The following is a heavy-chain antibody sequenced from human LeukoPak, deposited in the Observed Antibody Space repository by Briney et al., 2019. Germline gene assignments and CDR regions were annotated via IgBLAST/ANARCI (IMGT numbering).Heavy chain of an antibody. CDR3: AKGRYYDSRGYYTVAY. D-gene: IGHD3-22*01. Sequence: PGGSLRLSCAASGFTFSNYAMSWVRQAPGKGLEWVSGISGSGDSTYYADSVKGRLTISRDNSKNTLYLQMRSLRAEDTAVYYCAKGRYYDSRGYYTVAYWGQGTLVTVSS. CDR1: GFTFSNYA. V-gene: IGHV3-23*01. J-gene: IGHJ4*02. CDR2: ISGSGDST.